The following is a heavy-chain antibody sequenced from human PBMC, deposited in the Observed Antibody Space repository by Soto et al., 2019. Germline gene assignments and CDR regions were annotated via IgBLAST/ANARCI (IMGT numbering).Heavy chain of an antibody. CDR1: GSTFSRHY. D-gene: IGHD6-13*01. Sequence: APVKVSLKASGSTFSRHYIHRVRHEPGQGLEWMGVINPSGGSTTYAQRFLGRVTMTRDMSTSTVYMELSSLRSEDTAAYYCARDQIAGTYYFDYWGQGTLVTVSS. V-gene: IGHV1-46*01. CDR3: ARDQIAGTYYFDY. J-gene: IGHJ4*02. CDR2: INPSGGST.